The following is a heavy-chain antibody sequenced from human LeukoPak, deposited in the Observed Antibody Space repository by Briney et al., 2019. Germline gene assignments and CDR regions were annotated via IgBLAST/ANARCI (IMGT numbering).Heavy chain of an antibody. Sequence: GGSLRLSCAASGLIFSNHDMDWVRQAPGKGLGWVGRIRSKGNSDTTEYAASVKGRFTISRDDSKSSLYLEMNSLKTEDTAVYYCTRLVGANIWGQGTLVTVSS. V-gene: IGHV3-72*01. J-gene: IGHJ4*02. D-gene: IGHD1-26*01. CDR2: IRSKGNSDTT. CDR1: GLIFSNHD. CDR3: TRLVGANI.